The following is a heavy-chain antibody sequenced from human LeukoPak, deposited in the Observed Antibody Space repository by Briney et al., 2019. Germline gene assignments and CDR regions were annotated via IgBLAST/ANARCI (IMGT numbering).Heavy chain of an antibody. CDR1: GFTFSDYS. CDR2: ISSTSPYT. J-gene: IGHJ4*02. D-gene: IGHD5-12*01. Sequence: GGSLRLCCAASGFTFSDYSMNWMRQAPGKGLEWVSYISSTSPYTNSADSVKGRFTISRDNAKNSLYLQMNSLRAEDTAVYYCARDTGYAFDYWCQGTLVTVSS. CDR3: ARDTGYAFDY. V-gene: IGHV3-11*05.